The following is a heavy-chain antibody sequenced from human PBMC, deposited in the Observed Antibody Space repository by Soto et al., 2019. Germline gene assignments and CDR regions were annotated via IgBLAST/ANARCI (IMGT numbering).Heavy chain of an antibody. V-gene: IGHV4-61*01. CDR1: GGSVSSGSYY. D-gene: IGHD3-3*01. CDR2: IYYSGST. J-gene: IGHJ4*02. CDR3: ARVVLRFLGSDY. Sequence: QVQLQESGPGLVKPSETLSLTCTVSGGSVSSGSYYWSWIRQPPGKGLEWIGYIYYSGSTNYNPSLSSRVAISVDTSKNQFSLKLSSVTAADTAVYYCARVVLRFLGSDYWGQGTLVTVSS.